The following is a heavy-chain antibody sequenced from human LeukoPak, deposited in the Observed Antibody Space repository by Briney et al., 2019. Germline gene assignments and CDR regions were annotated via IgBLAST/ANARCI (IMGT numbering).Heavy chain of an antibody. D-gene: IGHD6-13*01. CDR3: DALTGIAAAGS. J-gene: IGHJ4*02. CDR1: GFTFSSYA. Sequence: SGGSLRLSCAASGFTFSSYAMSWVRQPPGKGLEWVSAISGSGGSTYYADSVKGRFTSSRDNSKNTLYLQMNSLRAEDTAVYYCDALTGIAAAGSWGQGTLVTVSS. V-gene: IGHV3-23*01. CDR2: ISGSGGST.